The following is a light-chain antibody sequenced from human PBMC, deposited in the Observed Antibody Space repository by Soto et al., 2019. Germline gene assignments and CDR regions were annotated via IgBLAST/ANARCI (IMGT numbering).Light chain of an antibody. CDR3: MQALQSPRT. Sequence: DIVMTQSPLSLPVTPGEPASISCRSTQSLLHSYGYNYLDWYLQKPGQSPQLLIYLGSNRSSGVPDRFSGSGSGTDFTLKISRVETEDVGVYYCMQALQSPRTFGQGTKVEIK. V-gene: IGKV2-28*01. CDR2: LGS. CDR1: QSLLHSYGYNY. J-gene: IGKJ1*01.